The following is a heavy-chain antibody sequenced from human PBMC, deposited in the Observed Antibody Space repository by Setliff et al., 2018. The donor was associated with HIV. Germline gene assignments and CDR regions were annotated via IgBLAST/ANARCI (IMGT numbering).Heavy chain of an antibody. Sequence: ASVKVSCKASGYSFTNYDINWVRQATGQGLEWMGWMNRYGSTGYAQKFRGRVTMTRTTSISTAYMELSSLRSEDTAVYYCTRGDGNSRFDYWGQGTLVTVSS. CDR3: TRGDGNSRFDY. CDR1: GYSFTNYD. D-gene: IGHD1-1*01. V-gene: IGHV1-8*01. CDR2: MNRYGST. J-gene: IGHJ4*02.